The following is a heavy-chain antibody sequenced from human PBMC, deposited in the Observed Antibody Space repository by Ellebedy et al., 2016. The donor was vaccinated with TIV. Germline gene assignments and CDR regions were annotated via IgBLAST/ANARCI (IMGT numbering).Heavy chain of an antibody. CDR2: IYYSGST. Sequence: SETLSLTXTVSGGSISSYYWSWIRQPPGKGLEWIGYIYYSGSTNYNPSLKSRVTISVDTSKNQFSLKLSSVTAADTAVYYCAREYEELELLPMDVWGKGTTVTVSS. D-gene: IGHD1-7*01. V-gene: IGHV4-59*01. CDR1: GGSISSYY. CDR3: AREYEELELLPMDV. J-gene: IGHJ6*03.